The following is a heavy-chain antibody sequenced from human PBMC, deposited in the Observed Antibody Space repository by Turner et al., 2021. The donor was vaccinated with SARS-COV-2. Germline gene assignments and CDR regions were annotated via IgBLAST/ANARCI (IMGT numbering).Heavy chain of an antibody. Sequence: QVHLVQSGAEVKKPGASVKGSCKASGFTFTMYNISWVRQAPGKGLKCFGGISPYDGDTKYARKLRVRVTMTADTSTSTAYMELRSLKIDDTALYYCARLGEFSYGMDVWGQGTTVTVSS. D-gene: IGHD2-21*01. J-gene: IGHJ6*02. CDR2: ISPYDGDT. CDR3: ARLGEFSYGMDV. CDR1: GFTFTMYN. V-gene: IGHV1-18*01.